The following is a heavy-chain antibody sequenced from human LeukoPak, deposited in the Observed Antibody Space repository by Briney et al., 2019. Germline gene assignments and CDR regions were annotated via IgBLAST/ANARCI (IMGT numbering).Heavy chain of an antibody. D-gene: IGHD1-26*01. CDR2: ISGSGGST. V-gene: IGHV3-23*01. CDR1: GFTFSSYS. J-gene: IGHJ5*02. CDR3: ATRSGIYFGS. Sequence: AAGSLRLSCAASGFTFSSYSMNWVRQAPGKGLEWVSAISGSGGSTYYAESVMGRFTISGDNSKNTRYLQMNSLRAEDTAADYCATRSGIYFGSWGQGTLVTVSS.